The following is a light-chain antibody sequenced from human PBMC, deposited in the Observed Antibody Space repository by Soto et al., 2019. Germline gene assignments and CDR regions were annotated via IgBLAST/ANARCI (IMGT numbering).Light chain of an antibody. CDR1: ENIRSNY. Sequence: EIVLTQSPGTLSLSPGQRATLSCRASENIRSNYVAWFQQKPGQAPRLLIYGAVSRATGIPDRFSGSGSGTEVTLVNSCLGAEDVVVDYCQQCHRPPLTCGQGTKVEIK. CDR3: QQCHRPPLT. CDR2: GAV. V-gene: IGKV3-20*01. J-gene: IGKJ1*01.